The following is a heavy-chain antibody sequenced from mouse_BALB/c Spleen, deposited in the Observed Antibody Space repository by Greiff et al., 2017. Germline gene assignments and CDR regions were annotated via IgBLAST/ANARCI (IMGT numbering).Heavy chain of an antibody. Sequence: VQLKESGPELVKPGASVKMSCKASGYTFTSYVMHWVKQKPGQGLEWIGYINPYNDGTKYNEKFKGKATLTSDKSSSTAYMELSSLTSEDSAVYYCARSDYYGSRYEYFDVWGAGTTVTVSS. CDR2: INPYNDGT. V-gene: IGHV1-14*01. J-gene: IGHJ1*01. D-gene: IGHD1-1*01. CDR3: ARSDYYGSRYEYFDV. CDR1: GYTFTSYV.